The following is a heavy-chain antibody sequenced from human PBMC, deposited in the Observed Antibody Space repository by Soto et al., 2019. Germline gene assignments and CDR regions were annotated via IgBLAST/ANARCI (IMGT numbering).Heavy chain of an antibody. D-gene: IGHD1-1*01. Sequence: QVQLVETGGGVVQPGRSLRLSCAASGFTFSSYAMHWVRQAPGKGLGWVAVISYDGRNKYYAESVKGRFTISKDKSMKTLYLQMNSLRAEDTAVYYCARGMETSGMDVWGQGTTVTLSS. CDR3: ARGMETSGMDV. V-gene: IGHV3-30*04. J-gene: IGHJ6*02. CDR2: ISYDGRNK. CDR1: GFTFSSYA.